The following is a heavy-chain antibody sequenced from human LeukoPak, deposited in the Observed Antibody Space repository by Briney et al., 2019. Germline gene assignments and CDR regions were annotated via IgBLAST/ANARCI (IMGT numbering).Heavy chain of an antibody. Sequence: GGSLRLSCVASGFTFSSYAMSWLRQAPGKGLHWISPITRSGGTTYYADSVKGRFTISRDNSKNTLYLQMNSLRAEDTAVYYCARASSTWYHSSGGYFAYWGQGTLVTVSS. V-gene: IGHV3-23*01. J-gene: IGHJ4*02. CDR2: ITRSGGTT. CDR1: GFTFSSYA. D-gene: IGHD6-13*01. CDR3: ARASSTWYHSSGGYFAY.